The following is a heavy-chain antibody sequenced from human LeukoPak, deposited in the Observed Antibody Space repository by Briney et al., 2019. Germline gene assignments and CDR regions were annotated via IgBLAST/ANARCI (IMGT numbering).Heavy chain of an antibody. Sequence: GGSLRLSCAASGFTFSSYAMSWVRQAPGKGLEWVSAISGSGGSTYYADSVKGRFTISRDNSKNTLYLQMNSLRAEDTAVYYCAKDEPVVPAAMAEYFQHWGQGTLVTVSS. CDR2: ISGSGGST. J-gene: IGHJ1*01. CDR1: GFTFSSYA. CDR3: AKDEPVVPAAMAEYFQH. V-gene: IGHV3-23*01. D-gene: IGHD2-2*01.